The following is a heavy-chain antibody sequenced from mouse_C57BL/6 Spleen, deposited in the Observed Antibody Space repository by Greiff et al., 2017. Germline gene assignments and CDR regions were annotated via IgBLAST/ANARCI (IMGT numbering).Heavy chain of an antibody. D-gene: IGHD1-1*01. CDR3: ARSDHYYGSSSYAMDY. V-gene: IGHV1-64*01. CDR2: IHPNSGST. CDR1: GYTFTSYW. Sequence: VQLQQPGAELVKPGASVKLSCKASGYTFTSYWMHWVKQRPGQGLEWIGMIHPNSGSTNYNEKFKSKATLTVDKSSSTAYMQLSSLTSEDSAVYYCARSDHYYGSSSYAMDYWGQGTSVTVSS. J-gene: IGHJ4*01.